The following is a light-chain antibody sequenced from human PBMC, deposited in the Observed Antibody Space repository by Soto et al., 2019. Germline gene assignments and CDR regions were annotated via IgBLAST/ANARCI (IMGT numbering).Light chain of an antibody. J-gene: IGKJ1*01. CDR3: QQYNSYPWT. CDR2: GTS. V-gene: IGKV3-20*01. Sequence: EIVLTQSPGTLSLSPGERATLSCRASQGVSSNYLAWYQQKSGQAPRLLLYGTSSRATGIPERLSGSGSGTDLTLTISSLQPDDFATYYCQQYNSYPWTFGQGTKVDIK. CDR1: QGVSSNY.